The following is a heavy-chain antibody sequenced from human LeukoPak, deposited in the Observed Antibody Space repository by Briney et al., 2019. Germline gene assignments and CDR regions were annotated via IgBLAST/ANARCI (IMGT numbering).Heavy chain of an antibody. CDR3: ARRLPIGYFDY. CDR1: GGSISSSSYY. V-gene: IGHV4-39*01. CDR2: IYYSGST. D-gene: IGHD3-16*02. Sequence: SETLSLTCTVSGGSISSSSYYWGWIRQPPGKGLEWIGSIYYSGSTYYNPSLKSRVTTSVDTSKNQFSLKLSSVTAADTAVYYCARRLPIGYFDYWGQGTLVTVSS. J-gene: IGHJ4*02.